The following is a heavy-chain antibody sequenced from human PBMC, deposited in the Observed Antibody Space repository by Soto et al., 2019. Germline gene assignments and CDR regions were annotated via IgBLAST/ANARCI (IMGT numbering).Heavy chain of an antibody. J-gene: IGHJ5*02. V-gene: IGHV3-33*01. CDR3: ARGNYGSGSNYNWFDP. D-gene: IGHD3-10*01. CDR1: GFTFSSYG. CDR2: IWYDGSNM. Sequence: VQLVESGGGVVQPGRSLRLSCAASGFTFSSYGMHWVRQGPGKGLEWVAIIWYDGSNMYYADSVKGRFTISRDNFKNTLYLQMNSLRVEDTAVYYCARGNYGSGSNYNWFDPWGQGTLVTVSS.